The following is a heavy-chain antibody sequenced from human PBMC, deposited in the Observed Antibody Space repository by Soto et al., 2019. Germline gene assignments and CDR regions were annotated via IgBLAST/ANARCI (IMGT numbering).Heavy chain of an antibody. V-gene: IGHV3-30*18. D-gene: IGHD3-3*01. Sequence: QVQLVESGGGVVQPGRTLRLSCAASGFTFSSYGMHWVRQAPGKGLEWVAVIYDGSNKYYADSVKGRFTISRDNSKNTVYLQMNSLRAEDTAVYYCAKEVWSGPMDVWGQGTTVTVSS. J-gene: IGHJ6*02. CDR2: IYDGSNK. CDR1: GFTFSSYG. CDR3: AKEVWSGPMDV.